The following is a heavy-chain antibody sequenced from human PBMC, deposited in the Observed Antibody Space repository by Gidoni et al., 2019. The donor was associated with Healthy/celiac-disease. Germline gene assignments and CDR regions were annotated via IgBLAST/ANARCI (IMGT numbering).Heavy chain of an antibody. V-gene: IGHV3-15*01. CDR1: GFTLSNGW. Sequence: EVQLVESGGGLVKPGGSLRLSCAASGFTLSNGWMSWVRQAPGKGLEWVGRIKSKTDGGTTDYAAPVKGRFTISRDDSKNTLYLQMNSLKTEDTAVYYCTTDDWSSGWYSDAFDIWGQGTMVTVSS. CDR3: TTDDWSSGWYSDAFDI. CDR2: IKSKTDGGTT. J-gene: IGHJ3*02. D-gene: IGHD6-19*01.